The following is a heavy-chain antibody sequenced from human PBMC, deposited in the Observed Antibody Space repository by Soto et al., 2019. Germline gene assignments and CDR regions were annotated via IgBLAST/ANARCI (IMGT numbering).Heavy chain of an antibody. CDR3: ETGARYCSGGSCYPDA. J-gene: IGHJ5*02. V-gene: IGHV1-69*06. CDR1: GGTISTNV. D-gene: IGHD2-15*01. CDR2: IMPIFAAP. Sequence: QVQLMQSGAEVKKPGSSVKVSCKASGGTISTNVISWVRQAPGQGLEWMGEIMPIFAAPNNAQKFQVRLTVTADTSTNTVYMGLSRLTSEDTAVYFWETGARYCSGGSCYPDAWGQGTLVIVSS.